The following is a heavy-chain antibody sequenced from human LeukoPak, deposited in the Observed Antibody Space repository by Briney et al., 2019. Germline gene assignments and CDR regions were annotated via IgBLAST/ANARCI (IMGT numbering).Heavy chain of an antibody. CDR2: ITGSGDRT. CDR1: GLTFSNYA. Sequence: GGSLRLSCAGSGLTFSNYAMSWVRQAPGKGLEWVSSITGSGDRTYYADSVKGRFTISRDNSKSALYLQMNSLRAEDTAVYRWAIHDSSGWYFFWGQGTLATVSS. D-gene: IGHD6-19*01. J-gene: IGHJ4*02. V-gene: IGHV3-23*01. CDR3: AIHDSSGWYFF.